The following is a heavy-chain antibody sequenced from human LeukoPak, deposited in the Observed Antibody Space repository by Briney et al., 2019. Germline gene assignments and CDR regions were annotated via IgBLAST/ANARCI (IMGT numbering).Heavy chain of an antibody. D-gene: IGHD3-22*01. CDR1: AFTFSSYA. J-gene: IGHJ4*02. V-gene: IGHV3-23*01. CDR2: ITDSGGRT. Sequence: GGSLRLSCAASAFTFSSYAMTWVRQAPGKGLEWVSSITDSGGRTFYADSVKGRFTMSRDNSKNTLYLQMNGLRAEDTAIYYCAKDRYDSADWGQGTLVTVSS. CDR3: AKDRYDSAD.